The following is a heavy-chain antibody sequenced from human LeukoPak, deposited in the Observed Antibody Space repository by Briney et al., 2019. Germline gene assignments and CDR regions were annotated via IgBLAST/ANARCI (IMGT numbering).Heavy chain of an antibody. CDR3: ARVTGYMIEDYFDY. Sequence: ASVKVSCKASGYTFTSYGISWVRQAPGQGLEWMGWISAYNGNTNYAQKLQGRVTMTTDTSTSTAYMELRSLRSADTAVYYCARVTGYMIEDYFDYWGQGTLVTVSS. CDR1: GYTFTSYG. V-gene: IGHV1-18*01. CDR2: ISAYNGNT. D-gene: IGHD3-9*01. J-gene: IGHJ4*02.